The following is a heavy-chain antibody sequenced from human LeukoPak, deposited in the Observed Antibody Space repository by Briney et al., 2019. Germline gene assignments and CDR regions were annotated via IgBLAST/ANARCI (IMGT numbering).Heavy chain of an antibody. CDR3: ARRAGDFGDSHAFDV. CDR2: IRRVPTDL. V-gene: IGHV3-11*01. Sequence: PGGSLRLSCVASGLTFSDTNLGWIRQAPGKGLEWISYIRRVPTDLYYADSVKGRFTTTRDNAKNSLYLQMNSLRADDTANYYCARRAGDFGDSHAFDVWGQGTMVTVSS. J-gene: IGHJ3*01. CDR1: GLTFSDTN. D-gene: IGHD4-17*01.